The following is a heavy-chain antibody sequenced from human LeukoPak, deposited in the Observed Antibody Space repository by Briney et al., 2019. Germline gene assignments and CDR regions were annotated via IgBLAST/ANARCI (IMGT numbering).Heavy chain of an antibody. CDR2: IRYDGSNK. D-gene: IGHD2-15*01. J-gene: IGHJ6*03. V-gene: IGHV3-30*02. Sequence: GGSLRLSCAASGFTFSSYAMHWVRQAPGKGVEWVAFIRYDGSNKYFADSLKGRFTISRDNSKNTLYLQMNSLRPEDTAVYYCAKDWRRIVVVGPITRHGNYMDVWGKGTTVTISS. CDR1: GFTFSSYA. CDR3: AKDWRRIVVVGPITRHGNYMDV.